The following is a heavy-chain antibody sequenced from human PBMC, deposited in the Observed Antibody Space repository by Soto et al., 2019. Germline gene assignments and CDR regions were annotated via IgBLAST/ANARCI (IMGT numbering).Heavy chain of an antibody. CDR2: ISYDGSNK. V-gene: IGHV3-30-3*01. J-gene: IGHJ5*02. D-gene: IGHD1-26*01. CDR3: ARGEGGMGTPALS. CDR1: GFTFSSYA. Sequence: QVQLVESGGGVVQPGRSLRLSCAASGFTFSSYAMHWVRQAPGKGLEWVAVISYDGSNKYYADSVKGRFTISRDNSKNTLYLQMNSLRAEDTAVYYCARGEGGMGTPALSWGQGTLVTVSS.